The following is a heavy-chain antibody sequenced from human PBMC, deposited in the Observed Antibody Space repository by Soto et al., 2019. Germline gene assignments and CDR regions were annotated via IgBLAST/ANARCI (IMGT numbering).Heavy chain of an antibody. D-gene: IGHD1-26*01. CDR1: GCSFSDYP. CDR2: IRSTGDAT. CDR3: ASDHQWAFDL. V-gene: IGHV3-48*02. J-gene: IGHJ4*02. Sequence: GVTRRLPWAPAGCSFSDYPMNWVGQAPRNGLECVSNIRSTGDATYCLWSLQGGITHSRDIARNSFYLQMNSLRDDDTAVYYCASDHQWAFDLWGRGVLVTVSS.